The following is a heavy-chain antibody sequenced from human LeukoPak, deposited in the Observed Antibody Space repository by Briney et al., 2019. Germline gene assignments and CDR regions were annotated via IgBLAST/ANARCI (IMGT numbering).Heavy chain of an antibody. CDR2: INHSGST. CDR1: GGSFSGYY. Sequence: PSETLSLTCAVYGGSFSGYYWSWIRQPPGKGLEWIGEINHSGSTNYNPSLKSRVTISVDTSKNQFSLKLTSVTAADTALYYCARGYSTSWTYYYDFWGQGALVTVSS. D-gene: IGHD6-13*01. CDR3: ARGYSTSWTYYYDF. V-gene: IGHV4-34*01. J-gene: IGHJ4*02.